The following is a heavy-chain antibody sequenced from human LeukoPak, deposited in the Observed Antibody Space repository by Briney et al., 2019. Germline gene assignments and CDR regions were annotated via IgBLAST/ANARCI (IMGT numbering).Heavy chain of an antibody. CDR2: INHSGST. CDR1: GGSFSGYY. D-gene: IGHD2-15*01. V-gene: IGHV4-34*01. CDR3: ARGRVVVAATTLNWFDP. Sequence: SETLSLTCAVYGGSFSGYYWSWIRQPPGKGLEWIGEINHSGSTNYNPSLKSRVTISVDTSKNQFSLKLSSVTAADTAVYYCARGRVVVAATTLNWFDPWGQGTLVTVSS. J-gene: IGHJ5*02.